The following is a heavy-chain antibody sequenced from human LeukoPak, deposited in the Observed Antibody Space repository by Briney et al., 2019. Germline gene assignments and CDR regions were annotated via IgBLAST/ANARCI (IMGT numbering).Heavy chain of an antibody. J-gene: IGHJ6*03. CDR1: GFTFSSYW. V-gene: IGHV3-7*03. CDR3: ARVLRYCSGGNCYSGGLGYMDV. CDR2: IKQDGSEK. Sequence: GGSLRLSCEASGFTFSSYWMSWVRQAPGKGLEWVANIKQDGSEKKYLDSVKGRFTISRDNAKNSLFLQMNSLRAEDTAVYYCARVLRYCSGGNCYSGGLGYMDVWGKGTTVTISS. D-gene: IGHD2-15*01.